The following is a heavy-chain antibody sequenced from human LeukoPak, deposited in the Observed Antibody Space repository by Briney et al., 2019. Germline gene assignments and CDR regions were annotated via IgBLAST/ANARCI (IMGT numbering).Heavy chain of an antibody. D-gene: IGHD4-17*01. Sequence: GGSLRLSCAASGFTLSSYGMNWVRQAPGKGLEWVSGITGSGGSTYCADSVKGRFTISRDNSNNTLSLQMNSLRDEDTAVYHCAKDVSKTTLTSPFRYWGQGTLVTVSS. CDR3: AKDVSKTTLTSPFRY. V-gene: IGHV3-23*01. CDR1: GFTLSSYG. CDR2: ITGSGGST. J-gene: IGHJ4*02.